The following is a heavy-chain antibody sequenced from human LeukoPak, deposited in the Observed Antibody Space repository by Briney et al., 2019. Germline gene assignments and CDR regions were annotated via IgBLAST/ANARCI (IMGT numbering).Heavy chain of an antibody. CDR1: GSTVQGDA. J-gene: IGHJ6*02. CDR2: IYWENGVT. CDR3: GSDFSPGGLDV. V-gene: IGHV3-9*01. Sequence: GRSLRLSCVGSGSTVQGDAMHWVRQIPGKGLEWVSGIYWENGVTGYADSVKGRFTVSRDNAKNSLYLQMDSLRIEDTALYYCGSDFSPGGLDVWGQGTTVTVSS. D-gene: IGHD3-10*01.